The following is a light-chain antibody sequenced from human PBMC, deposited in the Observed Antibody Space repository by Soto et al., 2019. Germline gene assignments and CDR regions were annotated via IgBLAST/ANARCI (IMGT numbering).Light chain of an antibody. CDR1: QSISSW. J-gene: IGKJ1*01. CDR3: QQYNSWWT. V-gene: IGKV1-5*03. Sequence: DIQITQSPSTLSASVGDRVTITCRASQSISSWLAWYQQKPGKAPKLLIYKASSLESGVPSRFSGSGSGTEFTLTISSLQPDAFATYYCQQYNSWWTFGQGTKV. CDR2: KAS.